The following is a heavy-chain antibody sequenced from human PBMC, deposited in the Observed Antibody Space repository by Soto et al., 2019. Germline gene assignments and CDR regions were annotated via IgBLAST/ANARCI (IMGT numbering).Heavy chain of an antibody. CDR2: IKTDGTYA. CDR3: AAGGSCYYAN. V-gene: IGHV3-74*01. D-gene: IGHD3-22*01. Sequence: EVQLVESGGDLVQPGGSLRLSCAASGFTFSTYWMHWVRQAPGKGLLWVSRIKTDGTYATYADSVKGRFTISRDNAKNTLYLQRNSLRVEDAAVYYCAAGGSCYYANWGQGTRVTVSS. CDR1: GFTFSTYW. J-gene: IGHJ4*02.